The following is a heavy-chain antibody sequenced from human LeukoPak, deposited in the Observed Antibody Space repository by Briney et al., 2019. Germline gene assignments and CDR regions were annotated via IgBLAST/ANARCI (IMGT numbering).Heavy chain of an antibody. J-gene: IGHJ4*02. CDR3: ARGAGTFLAARPYYFDY. Sequence: SETLSLTCTVSGGSISSYYWSWIRQPAGKGLEWIGRIYTSGSTNYNPSLKSRVTMSVDTSKNQFSLKLSSVTAADTAVYYCARGAGTFLAARPYYFDYWGQGTLVTVSS. CDR2: IYTSGST. CDR1: GGSISSYY. D-gene: IGHD6-6*01. V-gene: IGHV4-4*07.